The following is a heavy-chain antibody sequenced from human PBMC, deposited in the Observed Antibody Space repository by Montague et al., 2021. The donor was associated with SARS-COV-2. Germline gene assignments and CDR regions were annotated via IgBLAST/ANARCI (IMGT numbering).Heavy chain of an antibody. CDR1: GGSFSGYY. CDR2: INHSGST. Sequence: SETLSLTCAVYGGSFSGYYWSWIRQPPGKGLEWIGEINHSGSTKYNPSLKSRVTISVDTSKNQFSLKLSSVTAPDTAVYYCARGILLRYFDWTYYYYGMDVWGQGTTVTVSS. CDR3: ARGILLRYFDWTYYYYGMDV. J-gene: IGHJ6*02. D-gene: IGHD3-9*01. V-gene: IGHV4-34*01.